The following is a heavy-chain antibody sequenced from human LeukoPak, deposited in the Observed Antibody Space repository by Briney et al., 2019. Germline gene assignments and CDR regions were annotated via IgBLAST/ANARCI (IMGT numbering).Heavy chain of an antibody. CDR3: ARYSSGCFDY. V-gene: IGHV1-69*05. D-gene: IGHD6-19*01. Sequence: SVKVSCKASGGTFSSYAISWVRQAPGQGLEWMGGIIPIFGTANYAQKFQGRVTIKTEESTSTDYMEMSSLRSEDTAVYYCARYSSGCFDYWGQGTLVTVSS. CDR2: IIPIFGTA. CDR1: GGTFSSYA. J-gene: IGHJ4*02.